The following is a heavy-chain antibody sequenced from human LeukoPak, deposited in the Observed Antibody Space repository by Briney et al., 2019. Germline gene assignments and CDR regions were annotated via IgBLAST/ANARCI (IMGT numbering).Heavy chain of an antibody. J-gene: IGHJ4*02. D-gene: IGHD3-10*01. CDR3: AKDPLVRGLTYDY. V-gene: IGHV3-74*01. Sequence: GGSLRLSCAASGFTFNNFWMHWVRQAPGKGLVWVSRSNNKGTETVYADSVKGRFTISRDNAKNTLYLQMNSLRAEDTALYYCAKDPLVRGLTYDYWGQGTLVTVSS. CDR2: SNNKGTET. CDR1: GFTFNNFW.